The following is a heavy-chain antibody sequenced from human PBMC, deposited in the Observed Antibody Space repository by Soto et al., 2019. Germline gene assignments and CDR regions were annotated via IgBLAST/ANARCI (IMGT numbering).Heavy chain of an antibody. D-gene: IGHD7-27*01. CDR2: IYYSGST. CDR3: ARATWGLFDP. Sequence: PSETLSLTCTVSGGSISSGGYDWSWIRQHPGKGLEWIGYIYYSGSTYYNPSLKSRVTISVDTSKNQFSLKLSSVTAADTAVYYCARATWGLFDPWGQGTLVTVSS. V-gene: IGHV4-31*03. CDR1: GGSISSGGYD. J-gene: IGHJ5*02.